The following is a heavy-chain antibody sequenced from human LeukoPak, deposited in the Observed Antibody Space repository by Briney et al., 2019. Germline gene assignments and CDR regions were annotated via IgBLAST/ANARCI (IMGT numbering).Heavy chain of an antibody. V-gene: IGHV1-2*02. D-gene: IGHD3-16*02. CDR2: INPNSGGT. CDR1: GYTFTGYY. CDR3: ARDRTVGYQSAFDI. J-gene: IGHJ3*02. Sequence: GASVKVSCKASGYTFTGYYMHWVRQAPGQGHEWMGWINPNSGGTNYAQKFQGRVTMTRDTSISTAYMELSRLRSDDTAVYYCARDRTVGYQSAFDIWGQGTMVTVSS.